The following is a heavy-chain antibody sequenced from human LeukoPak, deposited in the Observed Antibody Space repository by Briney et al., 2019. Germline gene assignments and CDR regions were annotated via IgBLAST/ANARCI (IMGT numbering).Heavy chain of an antibody. Sequence: SVKVSCKASGGTFSSYAISWVRQAPGQGLEWMGGIIPIFGTANYAQKFQGRVTITADKSTSTAYMELSSLRSEDTAVYFCAKGMQSTRNRGAFEIWGLGTMVTVSS. D-gene: IGHD1-14*01. J-gene: IGHJ3*02. CDR3: AKGMQSTRNRGAFEI. CDR1: GGTFSSYA. V-gene: IGHV1-69*06. CDR2: IIPIFGTA.